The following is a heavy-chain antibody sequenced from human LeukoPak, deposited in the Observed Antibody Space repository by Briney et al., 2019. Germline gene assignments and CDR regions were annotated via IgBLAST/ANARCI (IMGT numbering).Heavy chain of an antibody. CDR1: GYSISSGYY. CDR3: ARVMAYEYYYYYMDV. V-gene: IGHV4-38-2*02. J-gene: IGHJ6*03. Sequence: SETLSLTCTVSGYSISSGYYWGWIRQPPGKGLEWIGSIYHSGSTYYNPSLKSRVTISVDTSKNQFSLKLSSVTAADTAVYYCARVMAYEYYYYYMDVWGKGTTVTVSS. CDR2: IYHSGST. D-gene: IGHD2-8*01.